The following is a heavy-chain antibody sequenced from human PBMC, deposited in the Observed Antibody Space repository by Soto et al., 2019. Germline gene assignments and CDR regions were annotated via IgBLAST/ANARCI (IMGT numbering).Heavy chain of an antibody. J-gene: IGHJ5*02. CDR3: ARDYYDSSGYLDP. D-gene: IGHD3-22*01. Sequence: ASVKVSCKASGYTFTSYGISWVRQAPGQGLEWMGRINACGGSTNYAQKLQGRVTMTTDTSTSTVYMELSSLRSEDTAVYYCARDYYDSSGYLDPWGQGTLVTVSS. CDR2: INACGGST. CDR1: GYTFTSYG. V-gene: IGHV1-18*01.